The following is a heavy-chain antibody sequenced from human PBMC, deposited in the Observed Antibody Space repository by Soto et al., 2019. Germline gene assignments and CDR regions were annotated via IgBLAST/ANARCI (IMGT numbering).Heavy chain of an antibody. CDR2: INAGNGNT. D-gene: IGHD2-21*02. Sequence: QVQLVQSGAEVKKPGASVKVSCKASGYTFTSYAMHWVRQAPGQRLEWMGWINAGNGNTKYSQKFQGRVTITRDTSASTAYMELSSLRPEDTAVYYCARSIVVVTAADYWGQGPLVTVSS. V-gene: IGHV1-3*01. CDR1: GYTFTSYA. CDR3: ARSIVVVTAADY. J-gene: IGHJ4*02.